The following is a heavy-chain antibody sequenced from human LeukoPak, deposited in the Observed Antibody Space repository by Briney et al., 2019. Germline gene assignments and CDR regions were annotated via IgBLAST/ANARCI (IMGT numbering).Heavy chain of an antibody. D-gene: IGHD5-24*01. J-gene: IGHJ4*02. Sequence: SETLSLTCTVSGGSIGRYYWSWIRQHPGKGLEWIGYIYYSGSTYYNPSLKSRVTISVDTSKNQFSLKLSSVTAADTAVYYRARAPMATIDFDYWGQGTLVTVSS. CDR2: IYYSGST. CDR3: ARAPMATIDFDY. CDR1: GGSIGRYY. V-gene: IGHV4-59*06.